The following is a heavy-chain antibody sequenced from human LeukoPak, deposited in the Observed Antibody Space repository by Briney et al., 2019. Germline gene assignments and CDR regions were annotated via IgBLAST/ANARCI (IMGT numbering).Heavy chain of an antibody. Sequence: GGSLRLSCAASGFTFSSYAMHWVRQAPGKGLEWVAVISYDGSNKYYADSVKGRFTISRDNARNSLYLQMNSLRVEDTAVYYCVRDPDALDYWGQGTLVTVSS. J-gene: IGHJ4*02. CDR2: ISYDGSNK. D-gene: IGHD2-2*01. V-gene: IGHV3-30-3*01. CDR3: VRDPDALDY. CDR1: GFTFSSYA.